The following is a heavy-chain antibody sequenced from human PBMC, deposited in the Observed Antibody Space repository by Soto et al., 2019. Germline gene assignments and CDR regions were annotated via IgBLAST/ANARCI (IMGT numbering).Heavy chain of an antibody. CDR2: ISGSSSSI. V-gene: IGHV3-48*02. J-gene: IGHJ4*01. D-gene: IGHD2-15*01. CDR1: GLSFSTSF. Sequence: GGSLRLSCAASGLSFSTSFMNWVRQAPGKGLEWVSYISGSSSSIYYADSVKGRFTISRDNAMNSLFLQMNSLRDEDSAVYYCATGPIYSNIDNWGHGTQVTVPS. CDR3: ATGPIYSNIDN.